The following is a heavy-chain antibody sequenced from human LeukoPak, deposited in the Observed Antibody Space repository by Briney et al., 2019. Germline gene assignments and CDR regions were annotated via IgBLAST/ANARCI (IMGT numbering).Heavy chain of an antibody. J-gene: IGHJ4*02. CDR2: INPSGGST. D-gene: IGHD3-10*01. Sequence: ASVNVSCKASGYTFTSYYMHWVRQAPGQGLEWMGVINPSGGSTSYAQKFQGRVTMTRDTSTSTVYMELSSLRSEDTAVYYCARDLYGSGSNTEYYFDYWGQGTLVTVSS. CDR1: GYTFTSYY. CDR3: ARDLYGSGSNTEYYFDY. V-gene: IGHV1-46*01.